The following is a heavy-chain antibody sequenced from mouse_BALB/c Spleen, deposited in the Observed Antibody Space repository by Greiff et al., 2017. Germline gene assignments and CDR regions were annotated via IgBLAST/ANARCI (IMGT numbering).Heavy chain of an antibody. CDR3: AREGGLGRAWFAY. CDR2: IWAGGST. D-gene: IGHD4-1*01. V-gene: IGHV2-9*02. J-gene: IGHJ3*01. CDR1: GFSLTSYG. Sequence: VKLVESGPGLVAPSQSLSITCTVSGFSLTSYGVHWVRQPPGKGLEWLGVIWAGGSTNYNSALMSRLSISKDNSKSQVFLKMNSLQTDDTAMYYCAREGGLGRAWFAYWGQGTLVTVSA.